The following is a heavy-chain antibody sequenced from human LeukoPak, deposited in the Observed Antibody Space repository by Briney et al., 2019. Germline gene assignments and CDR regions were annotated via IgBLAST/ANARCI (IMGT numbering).Heavy chain of an antibody. CDR2: IYSGGST. J-gene: IGHJ1*01. CDR3: ARVIGYKDTSYFQH. V-gene: IGHV3-66*01. Sequence: GRSLRLSCAASGFTVSSNYMSWVRQAPWKGLEWVSVIYSGGSTYYADSVKGRFTISRDNSKNTLYLQMNSLRAEDTAVYYCARVIGYKDTSYFQHWGQGTLVTVSS. CDR1: GFTVSSNY. D-gene: IGHD5-24*01.